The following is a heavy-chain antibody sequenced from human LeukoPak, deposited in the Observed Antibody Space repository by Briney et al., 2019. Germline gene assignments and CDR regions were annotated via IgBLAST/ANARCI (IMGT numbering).Heavy chain of an antibody. CDR2: ISYDGSNK. Sequence: GGSLRLSCAASGFTFSSYGMHWVRQAPGKGLEWVAVISYDGSNKYYADSVKGRFTISRDNSKNTLYLQMNSLRAEDTAVYYCAKDPRAVAAMAFDYWGQGTLVTVSS. V-gene: IGHV3-30*18. CDR1: GFTFSSYG. D-gene: IGHD2-15*01. CDR3: AKDPRAVAAMAFDY. J-gene: IGHJ4*02.